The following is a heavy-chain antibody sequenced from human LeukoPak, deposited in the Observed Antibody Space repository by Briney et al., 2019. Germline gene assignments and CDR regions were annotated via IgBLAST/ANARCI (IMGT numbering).Heavy chain of an antibody. CDR2: IYSGSST. CDR1: GFTVSSNY. V-gene: IGHV3-66*02. Sequence: GGSLRLSCAASGFTVSSNYMSWVRQAPGKGLEWVSVIYSGSSTYYADSVKGRFTISRDNSKNTLYLQMNSLRAEDTAVYYCARDHIVVVPAEHSYDYYYYYGMDVWGQGTTVTVSS. D-gene: IGHD2-2*01. J-gene: IGHJ6*02. CDR3: ARDHIVVVPAEHSYDYYYYYGMDV.